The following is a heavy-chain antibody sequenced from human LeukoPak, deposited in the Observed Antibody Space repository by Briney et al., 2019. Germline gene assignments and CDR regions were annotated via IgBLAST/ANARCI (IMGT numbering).Heavy chain of an antibody. CDR1: GGSFSGYY. V-gene: IGHV4-34*01. D-gene: IGHD6-13*01. CDR2: INHSGST. Sequence: PSETLSLTCVVYGGSFSGYYWSWIRQPPGKGLEWIGEINHSGSTNHNPSLKSRVTISVDTSKNQFSLKLSSVTAADTAVYYCARAAAAGNWFDPWGQGTLVTVSS. CDR3: ARAAAAGNWFDP. J-gene: IGHJ5*02.